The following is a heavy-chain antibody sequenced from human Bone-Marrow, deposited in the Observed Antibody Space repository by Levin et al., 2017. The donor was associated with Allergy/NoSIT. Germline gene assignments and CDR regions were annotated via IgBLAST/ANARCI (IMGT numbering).Heavy chain of an antibody. Sequence: SCAGSGFAFSRYWMSWVRQAPGRGLEWLANIKYDGGEKYYVDSVKGRFTISRDNAKNSLYLQMISLRADDAAVYYCARDPTYSGSIWGQGTLVTVSS. J-gene: IGHJ4*02. D-gene: IGHD5-12*01. V-gene: IGHV3-7*01. CDR1: GFAFSRYW. CDR3: ARDPTYSGSI. CDR2: IKYDGGEK.